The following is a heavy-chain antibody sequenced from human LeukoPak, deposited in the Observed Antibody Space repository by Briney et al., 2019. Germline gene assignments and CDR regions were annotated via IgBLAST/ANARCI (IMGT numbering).Heavy chain of an antibody. V-gene: IGHV3-7*01. Sequence: GGSLRLSCAASGFTLSRYWMSWVRRAPGKGWEWVANIIEDGGERHYVDTVKGRFTISRDNAKTSLYLQMNSLRAEDTAVYYCARGGNLENWGRGTLVTVSS. CDR1: GFTLSRYW. CDR2: IIEDGGER. D-gene: IGHD1-14*01. J-gene: IGHJ4*02. CDR3: ARGGNLEN.